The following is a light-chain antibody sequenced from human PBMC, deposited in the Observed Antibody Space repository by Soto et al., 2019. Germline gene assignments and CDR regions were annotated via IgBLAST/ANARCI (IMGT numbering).Light chain of an antibody. J-gene: IGLJ1*01. V-gene: IGLV1-44*01. Sequence: QSALTQPPSASATPGQRVTISCSGNSSNIGSNTVNWYQQLPGTAPKLLIYSNNQRPSGVPDRFSGSKSGTSASLAISGLQSEDEADYYCAAWDDSLNVHYVFGTGTKVTVL. CDR3: AAWDDSLNVHYV. CDR1: SSNIGSNT. CDR2: SNN.